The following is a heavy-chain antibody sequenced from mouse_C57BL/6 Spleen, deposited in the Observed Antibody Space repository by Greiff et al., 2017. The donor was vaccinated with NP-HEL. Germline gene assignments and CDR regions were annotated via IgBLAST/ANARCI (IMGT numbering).Heavy chain of an antibody. J-gene: IGHJ3*01. CDR1: GYTFTDYE. V-gene: IGHV1-15*01. CDR3: TREKFSAWFAY. Sequence: VQLVESGAELVRPGASVTLSCKASGYTFTDYEMHWVKQTPVHGLEWIGAIDPETGGTAYNQKFKGKAILTADKSSSTAYMELRSLTSEDSAVYYCTREKFSAWFAYWGQGTLVTVSA. CDR2: IDPETGGT.